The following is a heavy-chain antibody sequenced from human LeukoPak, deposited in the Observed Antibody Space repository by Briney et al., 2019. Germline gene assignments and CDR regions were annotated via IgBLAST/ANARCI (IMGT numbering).Heavy chain of an antibody. J-gene: IGHJ4*02. V-gene: IGHV3-23*01. D-gene: IGHD3-10*01. Sequence: GGSLRLSCAASGFTFNNYGMSWVRQAPGKGLEWVSAISGSGGSTDYADSVKGRFTISRDNSKNTLYLQMNSLRAEDTAVYYCARLGMVKVRGSGKKDFDYWGQGTLVTVSS. CDR1: GFTFNNYG. CDR2: ISGSGGST. CDR3: ARLGMVKVRGSGKKDFDY.